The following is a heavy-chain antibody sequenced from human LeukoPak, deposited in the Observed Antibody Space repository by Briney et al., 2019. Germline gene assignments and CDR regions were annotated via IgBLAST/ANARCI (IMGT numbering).Heavy chain of an antibody. CDR1: GFTFSTYT. V-gene: IGHV3-33*08. CDR3: ARDLTFVFDY. Sequence: GGSLRPSCAASGFTFSTYTMSWVRQAPGKGLEWVAVIWYDGSNKYYADSVKGRFTISRDNSKNTLYLQMNSLRAEDTAVYYCARDLTFVFDYWGQGTLVTVSS. J-gene: IGHJ4*02. D-gene: IGHD2/OR15-2a*01. CDR2: IWYDGSNK.